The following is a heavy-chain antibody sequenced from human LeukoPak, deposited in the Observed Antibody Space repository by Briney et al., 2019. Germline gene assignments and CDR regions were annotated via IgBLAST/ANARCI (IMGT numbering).Heavy chain of an antibody. CDR1: GFTFGSYG. V-gene: IGHV3-30*02. CDR2: IRYDGSNK. J-gene: IGHJ6*03. D-gene: IGHD2-2*01. CDR3: AKDSSSTSWRGLYYYMDV. Sequence: PGGSLRLSCAASGFTFGSYGMHWVRQAPGKGLEWVAFIRYDGSNKYYADSVKGRFTISRDNSKNTLYLQMNSLRAEDTAVYYCAKDSSSTSWRGLYYYMDVWGKGTRSPSP.